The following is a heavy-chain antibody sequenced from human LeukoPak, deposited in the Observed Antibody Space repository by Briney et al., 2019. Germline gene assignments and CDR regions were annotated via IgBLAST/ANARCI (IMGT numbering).Heavy chain of an antibody. Sequence: SETLSLTCTVSGGSISSYYWSWIRQPPGKGLEWIGYIYYSGSTNYNPSLKSRVTISVDTSKNQFSLKLSSVTAADTAVYYCARLGTMYSSSSYFDYWGQGTLVTVSS. V-gene: IGHV4-59*12. CDR2: IYYSGST. D-gene: IGHD6-6*01. J-gene: IGHJ4*02. CDR3: ARLGTMYSSSSYFDY. CDR1: GGSISSYY.